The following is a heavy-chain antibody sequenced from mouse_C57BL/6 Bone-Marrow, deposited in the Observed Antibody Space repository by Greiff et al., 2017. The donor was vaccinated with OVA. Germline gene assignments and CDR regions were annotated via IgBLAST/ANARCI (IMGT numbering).Heavy chain of an antibody. CDR2: IYPRSGNT. CDR1: GYTFTSYG. Sequence: VKLVESGAELARPGASVKLSCKASGYTFTSYGISWVKQRTGQGLEWIGEIYPRSGNTYYNEKFKGKATLTADKSSSTAYMELRSLTSEDSAVYFCARRIGFAYWGQGTLVTVSA. CDR3: ARRIGFAY. J-gene: IGHJ3*01. V-gene: IGHV1-81*01.